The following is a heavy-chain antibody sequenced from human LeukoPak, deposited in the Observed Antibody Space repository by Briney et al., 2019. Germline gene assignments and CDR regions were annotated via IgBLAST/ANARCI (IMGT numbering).Heavy chain of an antibody. D-gene: IGHD5-24*01. Sequence: PSETLSLTCTVSGGSISRYYWSWIRQPPGKGLEWIGYIYYSGSTNYNPSLKSRATISLDTSKNQFSLKLSSVTAADTAVYYCASARDAYNYYYFDYWGQGTLVTVSS. CDR3: ASARDAYNYYYFDY. J-gene: IGHJ4*02. CDR1: GGSISRYY. V-gene: IGHV4-59*01. CDR2: IYYSGST.